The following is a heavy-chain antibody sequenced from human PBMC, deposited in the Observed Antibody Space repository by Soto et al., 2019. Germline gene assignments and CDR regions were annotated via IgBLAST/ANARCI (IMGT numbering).Heavy chain of an antibody. CDR2: INNDNGNT. CDR1: GYTFITYG. D-gene: IGHD2-2*01. Sequence: ASVEVSCKAAGYTFITYGVSWVRHAPGQGLEWMGWINNDNGNTNYAPKLQGRVTMTTDTSTSTAYMELRSLRSDDTAVYYCARNHCSGTSCYVSDYWGQGTQVTVSS. CDR3: ARNHCSGTSCYVSDY. J-gene: IGHJ4*02. V-gene: IGHV1-18*01.